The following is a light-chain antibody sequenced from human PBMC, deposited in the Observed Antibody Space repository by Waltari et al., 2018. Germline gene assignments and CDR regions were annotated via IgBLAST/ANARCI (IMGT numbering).Light chain of an antibody. CDR2: KDD. CDR1: ALSDQY. J-gene: IGLJ3*02. Sequence: SSELTQPPSVSVSPGQTARITCPGDALSDQYVYWFQQKPGQAPVLIIRKDDERPSGIPERFSGSSSGTIVTLTIRGVQGEDEADYYCQSADKSGTYPGMFGGGTKLTVL. CDR3: QSADKSGTYPGM. V-gene: IGLV3-25*03.